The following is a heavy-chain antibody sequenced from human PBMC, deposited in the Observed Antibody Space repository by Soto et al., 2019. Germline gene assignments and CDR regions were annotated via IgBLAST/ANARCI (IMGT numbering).Heavy chain of an antibody. CDR2: ISSSSSTI. CDR1: GFTFSSYS. V-gene: IGHV3-48*01. Sequence: PGGSLRLSCAASGFTFSSYSMNWVRQAPGKGLEWVSYISSSSSTIYYADSVKGRFTISRDNAKNSLYLQMNSLRAEDTAVYYCARARYYGNYDNWYFDLWGRGTLFT. D-gene: IGHD4-17*01. J-gene: IGHJ2*01. CDR3: ARARYYGNYDNWYFDL.